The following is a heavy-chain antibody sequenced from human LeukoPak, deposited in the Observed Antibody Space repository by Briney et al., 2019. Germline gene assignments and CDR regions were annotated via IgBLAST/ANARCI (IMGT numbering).Heavy chain of an antibody. D-gene: IGHD2-2*01. CDR2: INHSGST. Sequence: SETLSLTCAVYGGSFSGYYWSWIRQPPGKGLEWIGEINHSGSTNYNPSLKSRVTISVDTSKNQFSLKLSSVTAADTAVYYCARRPAYCSSTSCPQGRYNWFDPWGQGTLVTVSS. CDR1: GGSFSGYY. J-gene: IGHJ5*02. V-gene: IGHV4-34*01. CDR3: ARRPAYCSSTSCPQGRYNWFDP.